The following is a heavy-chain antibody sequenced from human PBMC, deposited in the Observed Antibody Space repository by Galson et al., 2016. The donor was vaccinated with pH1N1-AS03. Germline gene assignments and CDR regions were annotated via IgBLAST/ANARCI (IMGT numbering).Heavy chain of an antibody. D-gene: IGHD2-15*01. Sequence: GSLRLSCAASGFTFRNYNLNWVRQAPGKGLEWISCITGGSDTIFYADSVRGRFTISRDNAKNSVFLQMNSLRPDDTAVYYCARGYCTGGSCYGQFDHWGQGTLVTVSS. CDR3: ARGYCTGGSCYGQFDH. V-gene: IGHV3-48*01. CDR1: GFTFRNYN. J-gene: IGHJ4*02. CDR2: ITGGSDTI.